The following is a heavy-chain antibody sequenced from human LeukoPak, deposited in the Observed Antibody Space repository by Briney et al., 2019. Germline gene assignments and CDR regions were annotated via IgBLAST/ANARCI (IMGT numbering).Heavy chain of an antibody. CDR1: GGSFSGYY. CDR3: ARALNPLPGTYYSDY. D-gene: IGHD2-15*01. J-gene: IGHJ4*02. CDR2: INHSGST. Sequence: SDTLSLTCAAYGGSFSGYYWSWIRQPPGKGLEWIGEINHSGSTNYNPSLKSRVTISVDTSKNQFSLKLSSVTAADTAVYYCARALNPLPGTYYSDYWGQGTLVTVSS. V-gene: IGHV4-34*01.